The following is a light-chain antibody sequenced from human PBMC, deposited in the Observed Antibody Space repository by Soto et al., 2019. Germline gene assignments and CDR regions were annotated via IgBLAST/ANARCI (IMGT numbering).Light chain of an antibody. CDR2: DAY. V-gene: IGKV3-11*01. Sequence: EIVLTQSPATLSLSPGDRATLSCRASQSVGSYLGWYQQRPGQAPRLLIYDAYNRATGIPARFSGSGSGTDVTLTISSLEPEDFAVYYCQQRSDWPSTFGGGTKVEIK. CDR1: QSVGSY. J-gene: IGKJ4*01. CDR3: QQRSDWPST.